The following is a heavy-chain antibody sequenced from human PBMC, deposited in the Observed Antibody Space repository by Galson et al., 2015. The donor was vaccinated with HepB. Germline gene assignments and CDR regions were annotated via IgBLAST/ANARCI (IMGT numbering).Heavy chain of an antibody. CDR1: GFTFSTYA. D-gene: IGHD4-17*01. Sequence: SLRLSCAASGFTFSTYAMSWVRQAPGKGLEWVSGISGSGGNTYYADSVKGRFIISRDNSKNTLYLQMNSLRAEDTAVYYCAKRQRYGDYYYGMDVWGQGTTVTVSS. CDR3: AKRQRYGDYYYGMDV. V-gene: IGHV3-23*01. CDR2: ISGSGGNT. J-gene: IGHJ6*02.